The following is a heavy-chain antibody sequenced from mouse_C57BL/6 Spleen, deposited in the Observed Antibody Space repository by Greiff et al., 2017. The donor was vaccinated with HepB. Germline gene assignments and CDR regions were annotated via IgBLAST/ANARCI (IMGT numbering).Heavy chain of an antibody. CDR3: ARRGIFYEYDGGFAY. CDR1: GYSITSGYY. Sequence: VQLKESGPGLVKPSQSLSLTCSVTGYSITSGYYWNWIRQFPGNKLEWMGYISYDGSNNYNPSLKNRISITRDTSKNQFFLKLNSVTTEDTATYYCARRGIFYEYDGGFAYWGQGTLVTVSA. V-gene: IGHV3-6*01. CDR2: ISYDGSN. J-gene: IGHJ3*01. D-gene: IGHD2-4*01.